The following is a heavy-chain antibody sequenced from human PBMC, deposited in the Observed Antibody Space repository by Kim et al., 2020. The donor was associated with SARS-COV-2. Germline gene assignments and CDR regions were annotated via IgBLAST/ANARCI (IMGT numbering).Heavy chain of an antibody. Sequence: AHTVKGRFIISRGNAKNTLYLQMNSLRDEDTAVYYCAKVHYYDSSGYLDYWGQGTLVTVSS. D-gene: IGHD3-22*01. J-gene: IGHJ4*02. V-gene: IGHV3-30*02. CDR3: AKVHYYDSSGYLDY.